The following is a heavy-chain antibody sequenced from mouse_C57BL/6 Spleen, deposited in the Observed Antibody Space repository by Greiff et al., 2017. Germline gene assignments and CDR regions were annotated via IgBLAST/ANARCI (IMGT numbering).Heavy chain of an antibody. CDR1: GYSITSGYD. CDR2: ISYSGST. D-gene: IGHD2-5*01. V-gene: IGHV3-1*01. J-gene: IGHJ4*01. CDR3: ARGDSNFYAMDY. Sequence: EVQLQQSGPGMVKPSQSLSLTCTVTGYSITSGYDWHWIRHFPGNKLEWMGYISYSGSTNYNPSLKSRISITHDTSKNHFFLKLNSVTTEDTATYYCARGDSNFYAMDYWGQGTSVTVSS.